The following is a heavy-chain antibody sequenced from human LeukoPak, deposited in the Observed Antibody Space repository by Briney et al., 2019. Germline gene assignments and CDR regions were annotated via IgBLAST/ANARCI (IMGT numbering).Heavy chain of an antibody. D-gene: IGHD2-2*02. V-gene: IGHV3-48*02. Sequence: GGSLRLSCAASGFTFSRYSMNWVRQAPGKGLEWVSYISRSRSPIYYADSVKGRFTISRDNAKNSLYLQMNSLRDEDTAVYYCARDTEHLYFVFDYWGQGTLVTVSS. CDR3: ARDTEHLYFVFDY. CDR1: GFTFSRYS. CDR2: ISRSRSPI. J-gene: IGHJ4*02.